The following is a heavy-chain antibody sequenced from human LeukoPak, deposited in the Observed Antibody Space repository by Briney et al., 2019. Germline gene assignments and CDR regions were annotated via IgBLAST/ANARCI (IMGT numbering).Heavy chain of an antibody. Sequence: SETLSLTCTVSGGSISSGSYYWSWIRQPAGKGLEWIGRIYTSGSTNYNPSLKSRVTISVDTSKNQFSLKLSSVTVADTAVYYCARHQATTSPTIFGVVDPLDYWGQGTLVTVSS. V-gene: IGHV4-61*02. D-gene: IGHD3-3*01. CDR1: GGSISSGSYY. CDR3: ARHQATTSPTIFGVVDPLDY. J-gene: IGHJ4*02. CDR2: IYTSGST.